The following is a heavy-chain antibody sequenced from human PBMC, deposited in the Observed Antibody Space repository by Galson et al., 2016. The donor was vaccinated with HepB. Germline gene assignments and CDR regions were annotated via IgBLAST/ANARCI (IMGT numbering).Heavy chain of an antibody. CDR3: ARDGKTSAWYRGAFDT. CDR2: IYITGSI. CDR1: GGSINNYY. D-gene: IGHD6-19*01. V-gene: IGHV4-4*08. J-gene: IGHJ3*02. Sequence: SETLSLTCSVSGGSINNYYWSWIRQPPGKGLEWIGYIYITGSINYSPSLQGRVTILADASKNQFSLRLTSVTAADTAVYYCARDGKTSAWYRGAFDTWGQGTMVTVSS.